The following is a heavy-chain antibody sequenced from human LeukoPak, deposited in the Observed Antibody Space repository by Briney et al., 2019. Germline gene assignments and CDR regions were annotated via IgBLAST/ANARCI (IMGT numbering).Heavy chain of an antibody. CDR2: MNPNSGNT. CDR1: GYTFTSYD. Sequence: AASVTVSCKASGYTFTSYDINWVRQATGQGLEWMGWMNPNSGNTGYAQKFQGRVTMTRNTSISTAYMELSSLRSEDTAVYYCARGGRERYYYYYGMDVWGQGTTVTVSS. CDR3: ARGGRERYYYYYGMDV. D-gene: IGHD1-26*01. V-gene: IGHV1-8*01. J-gene: IGHJ6*02.